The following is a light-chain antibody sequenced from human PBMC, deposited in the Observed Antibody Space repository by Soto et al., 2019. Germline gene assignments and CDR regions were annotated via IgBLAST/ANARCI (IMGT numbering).Light chain of an antibody. CDR2: ASS. V-gene: IGKV3-15*01. CDR3: QLYNNWPYT. CDR1: QRVSTN. Sequence: IVMTQSPATLPVSPGERATLSCRATQRVSTNLAWYQQKPGQAPRLLIYASSSRATGVPARFSGSGSGTEFTLTISSLQSEDFALYYCQLYNNWPYTFGQGTRL. J-gene: IGKJ2*01.